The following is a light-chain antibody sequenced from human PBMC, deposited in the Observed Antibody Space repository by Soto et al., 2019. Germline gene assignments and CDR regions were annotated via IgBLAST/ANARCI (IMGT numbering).Light chain of an antibody. Sequence: EIVMTQSPATLSVSPGERATLSCRASQSVSSNLAWYQQKPGQAPRLLIYGASTRATGIPARFSGSGSGTEFTLTISSLQSEDFAVYYCQQYNNWPQPFTFGPGTKVDIK. J-gene: IGKJ3*01. CDR2: GAS. CDR3: QQYNNWPQPFT. CDR1: QSVSSN. V-gene: IGKV3-15*01.